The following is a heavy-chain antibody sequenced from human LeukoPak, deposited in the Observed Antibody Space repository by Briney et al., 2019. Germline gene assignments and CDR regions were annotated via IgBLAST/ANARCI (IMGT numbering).Heavy chain of an antibody. CDR1: GFTFSSYE. V-gene: IGHV3-48*03. CDR3: ARRYCSSTSCLIDY. D-gene: IGHD2-2*01. Sequence: GGSLRLSCAASGFTFSSYEMNWVRQAPGKGLEWVSYISSSGTTIYYADSVKGRFTISRDNAKNSLYLQMNSLRAEDTAVYYCARRYCSSTSCLIDYWGQGTLVTVSS. CDR2: ISSSGTTI. J-gene: IGHJ4*02.